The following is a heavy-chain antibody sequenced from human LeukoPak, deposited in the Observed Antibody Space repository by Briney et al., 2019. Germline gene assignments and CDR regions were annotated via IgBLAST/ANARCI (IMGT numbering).Heavy chain of an antibody. J-gene: IGHJ4*02. V-gene: IGHV3-30*18. CDR1: GFTFSSYG. D-gene: IGHD5-12*01. Sequence: GGSLRLSCAASGFTFSSYGMHWVRQAPGKGLEWGAVISYDGSNKYSADSVKRPFTISTTTSKNTLYLQMNSLRAEDTAVYYCAKDLGGGGYSGYDPVDYWGQGTLVTVSS. CDR3: AKDLGGGGYSGYDPVDY. CDR2: ISYDGSNK.